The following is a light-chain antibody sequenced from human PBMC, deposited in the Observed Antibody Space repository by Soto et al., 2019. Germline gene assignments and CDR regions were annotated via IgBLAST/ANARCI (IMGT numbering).Light chain of an antibody. Sequence: DIQMTQSPSTLSASVGDRVTITCRASQTISSWLAWYQQKPGKAPKLLIYKASSLESGVPSRFSGSGSGTEFTLTISSLQTDDFATYYCQQHNSYSPWTFGQGTKVEIK. CDR3: QQHNSYSPWT. CDR2: KAS. J-gene: IGKJ1*01. CDR1: QTISSW. V-gene: IGKV1-5*03.